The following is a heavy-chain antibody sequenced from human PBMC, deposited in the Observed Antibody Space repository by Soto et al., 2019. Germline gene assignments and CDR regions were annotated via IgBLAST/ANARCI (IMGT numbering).Heavy chain of an antibody. D-gene: IGHD6-13*01. CDR2: SRDKPQGYST. J-gene: IGHJ6*02. V-gene: IGHV3-72*01. Sequence: SGGSLRLSCAGSGFTLSDHYIDWVRQAPGKGLEWVGRSRDKPQGYSTAYAASVKGRFTTSRDESKNSAYLQMNSLRAEDTAVYYCARGGPVGSSWYGDYYYYYGMDVWGQGTTVTVSS. CDR1: GFTLSDHY. CDR3: ARGGPVGSSWYGDYYYYYGMDV.